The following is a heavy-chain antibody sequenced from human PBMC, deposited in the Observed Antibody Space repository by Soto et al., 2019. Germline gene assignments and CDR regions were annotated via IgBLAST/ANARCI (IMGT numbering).Heavy chain of an antibody. D-gene: IGHD3-10*01. V-gene: IGHV4-39*07. Sequence: SETLSLTCTVSGGYISSSSYYWGWIRQPPGKGLEWIGSIYYSGSTYYNPSLKSRVTISVDTSKNQFSLKLSSVTAADTAVYYCARGYYYGSGSYYFDYWGQGTLVTVSS. CDR3: ARGYYYGSGSYYFDY. CDR1: GGYISSSSYY. CDR2: IYYSGST. J-gene: IGHJ4*02.